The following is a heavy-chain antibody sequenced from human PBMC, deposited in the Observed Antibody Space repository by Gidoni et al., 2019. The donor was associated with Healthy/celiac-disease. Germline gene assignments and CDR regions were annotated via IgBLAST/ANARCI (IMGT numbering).Heavy chain of an antibody. CDR2: ISGSGGST. V-gene: IGHV3-23*01. Sequence: EVQLLESGGGLVQPGGSLRLYCAASGLTFASYAMSWVRQAPGKGLEWVSTISGSGGSTYYEDSVKGRFTISRDNSKNTLYLQTNSLRAEDTAVYYCAKGWYHYDSSGYYYEEYYFDYWGQGTLVTVSS. J-gene: IGHJ4*02. D-gene: IGHD3-22*01. CDR3: AKGWYHYDSSGYYYEEYYFDY. CDR1: GLTFASYA.